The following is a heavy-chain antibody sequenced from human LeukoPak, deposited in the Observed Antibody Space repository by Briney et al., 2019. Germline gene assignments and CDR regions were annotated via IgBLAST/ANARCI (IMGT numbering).Heavy chain of an antibody. V-gene: IGHV1-18*01. CDR3: ARDNNGGNYHEARFDY. CDR2: ISTYNGNT. J-gene: IGHJ4*02. CDR1: GYIFTNYD. Sequence: ASVKVSCKASGYIFTNYDITWVRQAPGQGLEWMGWISTYNGNTDYGEKFQDRVTMTTDISTSTAYMDLRSLRSDDTAVYYCARDNNGGNYHEARFDYWGQGALVTVSS. D-gene: IGHD4/OR15-4a*01.